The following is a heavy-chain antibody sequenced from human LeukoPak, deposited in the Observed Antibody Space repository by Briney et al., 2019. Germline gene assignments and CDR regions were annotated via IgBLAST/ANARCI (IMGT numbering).Heavy chain of an antibody. V-gene: IGHV1-8*01. Sequence: ASVKVSCKASGYTFTSYDINWVRQATGQGLEWMGWMSPNSGNTGYAQKFQGRVTMTRDTSIGTAYLELSSLKSEDTAVYYCARDGDTMIVVVSRNWFDPWGQGTLVTVSS. CDR2: MSPNSGNT. D-gene: IGHD3-22*01. CDR1: GYTFTSYD. CDR3: ARDGDTMIVVVSRNWFDP. J-gene: IGHJ5*02.